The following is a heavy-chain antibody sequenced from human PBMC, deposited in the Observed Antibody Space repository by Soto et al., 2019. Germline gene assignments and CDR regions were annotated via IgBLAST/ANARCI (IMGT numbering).Heavy chain of an antibody. CDR1: GYTFTSYG. Sequence: QVQLVQSGAEVKKPGASVKVSCKASGYTFTSYGISWVRQAPGQGLEWMGWISAYNGNTNYAQKLQGRVTMTTDTSTTTSSMELRSLRSDDTAVYYCARESSRSGHDYWGQGTLVTVSS. V-gene: IGHV1-18*01. CDR3: ARESSRSGHDY. CDR2: ISAYNGNT. J-gene: IGHJ4*02. D-gene: IGHD6-25*01.